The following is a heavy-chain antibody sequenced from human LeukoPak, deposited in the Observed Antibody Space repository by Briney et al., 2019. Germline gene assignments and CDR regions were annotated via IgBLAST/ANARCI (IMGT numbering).Heavy chain of an antibody. CDR3: ARAHLGSNRPGDY. D-gene: IGHD6-13*01. Sequence: ASVKVSCKASGYTFTSYAMHWVRQAPGQRLEWMGWINAGNGNTKYSQKFQGKVTITRDTSASTDYMELSSLRSEDTAVYYCARAHLGSNRPGDYWGQGTLVTVSS. J-gene: IGHJ4*02. CDR1: GYTFTSYA. CDR2: INAGNGNT. V-gene: IGHV1-3*01.